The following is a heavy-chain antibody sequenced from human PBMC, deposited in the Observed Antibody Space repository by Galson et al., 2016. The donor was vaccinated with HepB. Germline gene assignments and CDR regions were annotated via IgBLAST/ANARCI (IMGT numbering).Heavy chain of an antibody. V-gene: IGHV3-30-3*01. J-gene: IGHJ6*02. CDR1: GFGFSSYA. D-gene: IGHD5-12*01. Sequence: SLRLSCAASGFGFSSYAMYWVRQAPGKGLEWVAVISYDGSNEYYADSVKGRLTISRDKSKKTLYLQMNSLRAEDTAVYYCARVRGRVGSGYDPSYYGMDVWGQGTTVTVSS. CDR3: ARVRGRVGSGYDPSYYGMDV. CDR2: ISYDGSNE.